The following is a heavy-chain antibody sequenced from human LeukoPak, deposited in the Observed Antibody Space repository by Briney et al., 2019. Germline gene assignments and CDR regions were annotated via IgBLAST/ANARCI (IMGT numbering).Heavy chain of an antibody. V-gene: IGHV3-23*01. CDR3: AEMGGYYYNSAYYS. CDR1: GFTFSNLP. CDR2: IIGSGGTT. Sequence: GGSLRLSCTASGFTFSNLPMSWVRPAPGKGLEWVSTIIGSGGTTYYADSVRGRFTISRDNPKNTLYLQMHSLRVDDTAVYYCAEMGGYYYNSAYYSWGQGTLVTVSS. D-gene: IGHD3-22*01. J-gene: IGHJ4*02.